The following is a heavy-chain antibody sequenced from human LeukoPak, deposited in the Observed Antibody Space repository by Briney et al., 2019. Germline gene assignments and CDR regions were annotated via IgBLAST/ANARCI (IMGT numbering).Heavy chain of an antibody. CDR1: GFTLTVNY. V-gene: IGHV3-53*04. J-gene: IGHJ4*02. CDR3: ARGVLPAASSFAY. CDR2: IYSCGSI. Sequence: PGGSPRLSCAPSGFTLTVNYISCVRHAPGKGGEWVSVIYSCGSIYYADSVKGRFTISRHNSKNTLHLQMNSLRPEDTAVDYCARGVLPAASSFAYWGQGTLVTVSS. D-gene: IGHD2-2*01.